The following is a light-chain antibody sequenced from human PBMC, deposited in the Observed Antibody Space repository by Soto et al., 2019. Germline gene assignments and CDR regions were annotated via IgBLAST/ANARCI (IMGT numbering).Light chain of an antibody. V-gene: IGKV1D-12*01. J-gene: IGKJ5*01. CDR1: QDISNW. Sequence: DIQMTQSPSTMTASVGDRVTITCRASQDISNWLAWYQHKPGKGPKLLIYGASTLESGVPSRFSGSGSGTDFTLTISSLPPEDFATYYCQQANSFLSITFGQGTRLEIK. CDR2: GAS. CDR3: QQANSFLSIT.